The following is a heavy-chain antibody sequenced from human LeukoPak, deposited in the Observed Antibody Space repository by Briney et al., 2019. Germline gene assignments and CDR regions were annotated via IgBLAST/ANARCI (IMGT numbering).Heavy chain of an antibody. D-gene: IGHD3-3*01. J-gene: IGHJ5*02. CDR1: GGSISSSSYY. V-gene: IGHV4-39*07. CDR3: AISASLTISGRFDP. CDR2: IYYSGST. Sequence: SETLSLTCTVSGGSISSSSYYWGWIRQPPGKGLEWIGSIYYSGSTYYNPSLKSRVTISVDTSKNQFSLKLSSVTAADTAVYYCAISASLTISGRFDPWGQGTLVTVSS.